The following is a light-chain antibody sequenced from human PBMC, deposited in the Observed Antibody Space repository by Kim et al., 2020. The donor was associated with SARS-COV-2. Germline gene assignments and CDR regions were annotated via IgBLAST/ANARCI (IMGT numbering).Light chain of an antibody. J-gene: IGLJ3*02. CDR3: QAWDSRIRV. V-gene: IGLV3-1*01. Sequence: SYELTQPPSVSVSPGQTASITCSGDKLGDKYACWYQQKPGQSLVLVIYQDSKRPSGIPERFSGSNSGNTATLTISGTQAMDEADYYCQAWDSRIRVFGGGTQLTVL. CDR1: KLGDKY. CDR2: QDS.